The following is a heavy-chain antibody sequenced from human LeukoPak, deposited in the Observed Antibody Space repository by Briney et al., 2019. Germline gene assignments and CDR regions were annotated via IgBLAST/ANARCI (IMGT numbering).Heavy chain of an antibody. J-gene: IGHJ4*02. D-gene: IGHD1-26*01. Sequence: ASVKVSCKASGYTFTSYYMHWVRQAPGQGLEWMGIINPGGGSTSYAQKFQGRVTTTRDMSTSTVYMELSSLRSEDTAVYYCARDREWELLQDYFDYWGQGTLVTVSS. CDR2: INPGGGST. CDR1: GYTFTSYY. V-gene: IGHV1-46*01. CDR3: ARDREWELLQDYFDY.